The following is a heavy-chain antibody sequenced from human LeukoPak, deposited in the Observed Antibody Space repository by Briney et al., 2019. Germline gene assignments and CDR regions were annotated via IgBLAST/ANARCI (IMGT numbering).Heavy chain of an antibody. D-gene: IGHD6-6*01. V-gene: IGHV4-31*03. CDR1: GGSISSGAYW. J-gene: IGHJ6*02. Sequence: SETLSLTCTVAGGSISSGAYWWTWIRQDPVKGLEWIGYIYYSGSTYYNPSLRSRVNTSVDTSKNQFSLKLSSVTAADTAVYYCARGHSTSSSYFCNGMDVWGQGTTVTVSS. CDR2: IYYSGST. CDR3: ARGHSTSSSYFCNGMDV.